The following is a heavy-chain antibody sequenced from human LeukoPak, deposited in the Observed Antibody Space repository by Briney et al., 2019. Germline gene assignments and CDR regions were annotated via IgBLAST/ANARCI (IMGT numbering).Heavy chain of an antibody. CDR3: ARIVNEDYGMDV. V-gene: IGHV4-59*01. D-gene: IGHD1-26*01. J-gene: IGHJ6*04. CDR2: IYYSGST. CDR1: GGSISSYY. Sequence: SETLSLTCTVSGGSISSYYWSWIRQPPGKGLEWIGYIYYSGSTNYNPSLKSRVTIPVDTSKNQFSLKLSSVTAADTAVYYCARIVNEDYGMDVWGKGTTVTVSS.